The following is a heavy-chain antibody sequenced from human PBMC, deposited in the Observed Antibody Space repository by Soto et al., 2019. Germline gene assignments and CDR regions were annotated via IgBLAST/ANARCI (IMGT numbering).Heavy chain of an antibody. Sequence: SETLSLTCTVSGGSISSYYLSWIRQPPGKGLEWIGYIYYSGSTNYNPSLKSRVTISVDTSKNQFSLKLSSVTAADTAVYYCASMATTVTTYFDYWGQGTLVTVSS. V-gene: IGHV4-59*01. CDR1: GGSISSYY. D-gene: IGHD4-17*01. CDR3: ASMATTVTTYFDY. CDR2: IYYSGST. J-gene: IGHJ4*02.